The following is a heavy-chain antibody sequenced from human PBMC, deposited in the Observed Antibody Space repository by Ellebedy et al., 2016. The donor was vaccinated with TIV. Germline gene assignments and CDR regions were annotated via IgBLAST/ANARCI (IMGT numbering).Heavy chain of an antibody. V-gene: IGHV3-7*03. CDR3: ATAGQWLVLPLDY. J-gene: IGHJ4*02. CDR2: INQDGSEK. Sequence: GESLKISCAASGFTFSTYCMSWVRQAPGKGLEWVANINQDGSEKYYVDSVKDRFTISRDNAKNSLYLQMNSLRADDTAVYYCATAGQWLVLPLDYWGQGTLVTVSS. CDR1: GFTFSTYC. D-gene: IGHD6-19*01.